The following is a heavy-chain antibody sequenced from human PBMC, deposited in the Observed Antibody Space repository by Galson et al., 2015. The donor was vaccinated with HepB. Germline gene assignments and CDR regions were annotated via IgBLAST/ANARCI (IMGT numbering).Heavy chain of an antibody. Sequence: SVKVSCKASGYTFTSYAMHWVRQAPGQRLEWMGWINAGNGNTKYSQKFQGRVTITRDTSASTAYMELSSLRSEDTAVYYCARAPRQVGSGEGINWYFDLWGRGTLVTVSS. CDR2: INAGNGNT. CDR1: GYTFTSYA. V-gene: IGHV1-3*01. D-gene: IGHD2-15*01. CDR3: ARAPRQVGSGEGINWYFDL. J-gene: IGHJ2*01.